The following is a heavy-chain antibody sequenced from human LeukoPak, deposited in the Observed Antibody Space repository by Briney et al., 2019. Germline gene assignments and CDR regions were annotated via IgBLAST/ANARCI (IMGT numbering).Heavy chain of an antibody. D-gene: IGHD3-22*01. CDR1: GGPFRNFV. Sequence: ASVKVSCKASGGPFRNFVFHWVRQAPGQGLEWMGWINPSRGGTNYAQKFQARVTMTRDTSIATTYMELNRLTSDDTAVYFCAREMDSSEAFDIWGQGTLVTVSS. V-gene: IGHV1-2*02. J-gene: IGHJ3*02. CDR2: INPSRGGT. CDR3: AREMDSSEAFDI.